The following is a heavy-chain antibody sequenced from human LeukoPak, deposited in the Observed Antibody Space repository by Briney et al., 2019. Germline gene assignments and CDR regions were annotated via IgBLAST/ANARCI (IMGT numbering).Heavy chain of an antibody. CDR3: ARETDSTLFDY. J-gene: IGHJ4*02. Sequence: GGSLRLSCAASGFTFCTYNMNWVRQAPGKGLEWVSYISSSGSTKYYADSVKGRFTISRDNAKNSLYVQMNSLRAEGTAVYYCARETDSTLFDYWGQGTLVTVSS. V-gene: IGHV3-48*03. D-gene: IGHD2-2*01. CDR2: ISSSGSTK. CDR1: GFTFCTYN.